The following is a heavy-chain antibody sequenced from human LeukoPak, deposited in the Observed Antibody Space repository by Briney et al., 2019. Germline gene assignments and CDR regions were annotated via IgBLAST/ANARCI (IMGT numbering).Heavy chain of an antibody. CDR2: FSSGGRA. CDR1: GCSISSSSYY. D-gene: IGHD1-7*01. CDR3: ARKQTGTMYDV. V-gene: IGHV4-39*07. Sequence: PSKTLSLTCIVPGCSISSSSYYWACIRQSPGKGLEWIGTFSSGGRAYYKPSLTSRVSISKDTSDNQFSLRRFSVTAADTAVYYCARKQTGTMYDVWGQGTQVAVSS. J-gene: IGHJ4*02.